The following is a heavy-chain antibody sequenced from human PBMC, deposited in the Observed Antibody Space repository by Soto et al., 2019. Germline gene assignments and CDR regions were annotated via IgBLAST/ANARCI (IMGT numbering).Heavy chain of an antibody. Sequence: GASVKVSCKVSGYTLTELSMHWVRQAPGKGLGWMGGFDPEDGETIYAQKFQGRVTMTEDTSTDTAYMELSSLRSEDTAVYYCATDLRGFGELTYYFDYWGQGTLVTVSS. D-gene: IGHD3-10*01. CDR2: FDPEDGET. V-gene: IGHV1-24*01. CDR1: GYTLTELS. J-gene: IGHJ4*02. CDR3: ATDLRGFGELTYYFDY.